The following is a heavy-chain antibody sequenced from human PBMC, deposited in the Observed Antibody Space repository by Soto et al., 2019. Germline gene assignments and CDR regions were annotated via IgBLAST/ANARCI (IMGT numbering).Heavy chain of an antibody. CDR3: ARIGGGAVDHPWFDP. CDR2: IFSNDEK. J-gene: IGHJ5*02. D-gene: IGHD6-19*01. V-gene: IGHV2-26*01. CDR1: GFSLSNARMG. Sequence: QVTLKESGPVLVKPTETLTLTCTVSGFSLSNARMGVSWIRQPPGKALEWLAHIFSNDEKSYSTSLKSRLTISKATPKSQVVLTMTNRDPVNTATYSCARIGGGAVDHPWFDPWGQGTLVTVSS.